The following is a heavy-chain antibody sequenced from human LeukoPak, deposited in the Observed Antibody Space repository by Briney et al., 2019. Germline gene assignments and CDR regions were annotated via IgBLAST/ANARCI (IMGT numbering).Heavy chain of an antibody. V-gene: IGHV3-30-3*01. J-gene: IGHJ3*02. Sequence: GGSLRLSCAASGFTFSSYAMHWVRQAPGKGLEWVAVISYDGSNKYYADSVKGRFTISRDNSKNTLYLQMNSLRAEDTAVYYCARASGSYLRGAFDIWGQGTMVTVSS. CDR3: ARASGSYLRGAFDI. CDR2: ISYDGSNK. CDR1: GFTFSSYA. D-gene: IGHD1-26*01.